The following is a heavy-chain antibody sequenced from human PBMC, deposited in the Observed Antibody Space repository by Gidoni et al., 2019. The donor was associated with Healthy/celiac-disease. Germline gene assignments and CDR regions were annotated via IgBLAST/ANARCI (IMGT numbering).Heavy chain of an antibody. CDR2: IYYSGST. D-gene: IGHD1-26*01. Sequence: QLQLQESGPGLVKPSETLSLTCTVSGGSISSSSYYWGWIRQPPGKGLEWIGSIYYSGSTYYNPSLKSRVTISVDTSKNQFSLKLSSVTAADTAVYYCSIVGATIYYYYGMDVWGQGTTVTVSS. CDR1: GGSISSSSYY. J-gene: IGHJ6*02. CDR3: SIVGATIYYYYGMDV. V-gene: IGHV4-39*01.